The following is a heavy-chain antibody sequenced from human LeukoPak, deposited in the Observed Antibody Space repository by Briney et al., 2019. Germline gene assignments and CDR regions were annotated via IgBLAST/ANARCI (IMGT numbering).Heavy chain of an antibody. Sequence: ASVKVSCKASGYTFTSYDINWVRQATGQGLEWMGWMNPNSGNTGYAQKFQGRVTMTRNTSISIAYMELSSLRSEDTAVYYCARRGYYYDSSGYYYVSWGQGTLVTVSS. CDR2: MNPNSGNT. CDR1: GYTFTSYD. CDR3: ARRGYYYDSSGYYYVS. D-gene: IGHD3-22*01. V-gene: IGHV1-8*01. J-gene: IGHJ4*02.